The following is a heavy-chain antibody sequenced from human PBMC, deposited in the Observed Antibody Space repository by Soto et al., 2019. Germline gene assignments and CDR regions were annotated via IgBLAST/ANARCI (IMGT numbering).Heavy chain of an antibody. Sequence: SETLSLTCNVSGDSLHSGAYYWTWIRQSPGRGLEWIGHIYHTGSTNYNPSLRSRLTISLDTSKNHFSLTLRSVNAVDTSVYYSANSWGGDGYSNWGQGTLVTVSS. J-gene: IGHJ4*02. CDR3: ANSWGGDGYSN. CDR2: IYHTGST. CDR1: GDSLHSGAYY. V-gene: IGHV4-61*03. D-gene: IGHD5-18*01.